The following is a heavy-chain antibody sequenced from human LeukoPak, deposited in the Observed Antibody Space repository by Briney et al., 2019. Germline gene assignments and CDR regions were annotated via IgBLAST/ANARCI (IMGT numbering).Heavy chain of an antibody. J-gene: IGHJ4*02. CDR3: ARGPSFLVVASGWYLGY. CDR1: GASISSGGYY. V-gene: IGHV4-31*03. Sequence: PSETLSLTCTVSGASISSGGYYWTWIRQHPGKGLEWIGYIYDSGSTYYNPSLKSRVTISVDTSKNQLSLKLSSVTAADTAVYYCARGPSFLVVASGWYLGYWGQGTLVTVSS. CDR2: IYDSGST. D-gene: IGHD6-19*01.